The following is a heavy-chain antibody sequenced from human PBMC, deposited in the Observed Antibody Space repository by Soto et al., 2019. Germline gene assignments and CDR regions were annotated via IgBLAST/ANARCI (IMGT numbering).Heavy chain of an antibody. CDR2: ISGSGGST. V-gene: IGHV3-23*01. CDR3: AKYRDFWSGYFDY. J-gene: IGHJ4*02. D-gene: IGHD3-3*01. Sequence: GASLSLSCAASGFTFSSYAMSWVRQAPGKGLEWVSAISGSGGSTYYADSVKGRFTISRDNSKNTLYLQMNSLRAEDTAVYYCAKYRDFWSGYFDYWGQGTPVTVSS. CDR1: GFTFSSYA.